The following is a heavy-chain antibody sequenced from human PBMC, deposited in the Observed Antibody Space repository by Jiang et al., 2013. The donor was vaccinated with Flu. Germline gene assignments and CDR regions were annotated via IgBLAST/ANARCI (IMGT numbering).Heavy chain of an antibody. Sequence: QLVESGGGVVQPGRSLTLSCAASGFTFSNHAMHWVRQAPGKGLEWVAVISSDGRDKHYADSVKGRFTISRDNAKNSLYLQMNSLRDEDTAVYYCARDHSNYPPRAGNFDYWGQGTLVTVSS. CDR3: ARDHSNYPPRAGNFDY. D-gene: IGHD4-11*01. J-gene: IGHJ4*02. V-gene: IGHV3-30*03. CDR1: GFTFSNHA. CDR2: ISSDGRDK.